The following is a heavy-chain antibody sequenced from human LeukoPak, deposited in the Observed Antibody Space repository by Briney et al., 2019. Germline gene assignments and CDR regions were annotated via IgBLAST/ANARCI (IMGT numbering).Heavy chain of an antibody. J-gene: IGHJ4*02. CDR2: FDPEDGVT. Sequence: ASVKVSCKVSGYTLTELSMHWVRQAPGKGLEWMGGFDPEDGVTIYAQKFQGRVTMTEDTSTDTAYMELSSLRSEDTAVYYCATSIIYCSGGSCYSEGIDYWGQGTLVTVSS. CDR3: ATSIIYCSGGSCYSEGIDY. CDR1: GYTLTELS. D-gene: IGHD2-15*01. V-gene: IGHV1-24*01.